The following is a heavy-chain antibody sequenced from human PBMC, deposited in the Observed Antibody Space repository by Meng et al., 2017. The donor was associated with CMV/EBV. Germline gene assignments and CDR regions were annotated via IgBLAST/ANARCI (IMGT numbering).Heavy chain of an antibody. D-gene: IGHD1-26*01. V-gene: IGHV4-34*01. CDR2: INHSGST. J-gene: IGHJ5*02. CDR1: GGSFRGYY. Sequence: AHLQPLGAGLWKPSETLSRACACYGGSFRGYYWSWIRQPPGKGLEWIGEINHSGSTNYNPSLKSRVTISVDTSKNQFSLKLSSVTAADTAVYYCARGVGGWFDPWGQGTLVTVSS. CDR3: ARGVGGWFDP.